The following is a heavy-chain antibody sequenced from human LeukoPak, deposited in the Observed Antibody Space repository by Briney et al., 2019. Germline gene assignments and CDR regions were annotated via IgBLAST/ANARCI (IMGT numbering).Heavy chain of an antibody. CDR3: TTAAAQPYI. J-gene: IGHJ3*02. D-gene: IGHD1-14*01. CDR2: IRSKANSYAT. V-gene: IGHV3-73*01. CDR1: GFTFSGSA. Sequence: GGSLRLSCAASGFTFSGSAMHWVRRASGKGLEWVGRIRSKANSYATAYAASVKGRFTISRDDSKNTAYLQMNSLKTEDTAVYYCTTAAAQPYIWGQGTMVTVSS.